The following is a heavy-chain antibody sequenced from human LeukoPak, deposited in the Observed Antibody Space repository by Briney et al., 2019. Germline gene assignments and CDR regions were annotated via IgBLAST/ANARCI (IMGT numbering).Heavy chain of an antibody. Sequence: SETLSLTCAVYGGSFSGYYWSWIRQPPGKGLEWIGEINHSGSTNYNPSLTSRVTISVDTSKNQFSLKLSSVTAADTAVYYCARLGYCSSTSCENYYYMDVWGKGTTVTVSS. CDR3: ARLGYCSSTSCENYYYMDV. J-gene: IGHJ6*03. V-gene: IGHV4-34*01. D-gene: IGHD2-2*01. CDR1: GGSFSGYY. CDR2: INHSGST.